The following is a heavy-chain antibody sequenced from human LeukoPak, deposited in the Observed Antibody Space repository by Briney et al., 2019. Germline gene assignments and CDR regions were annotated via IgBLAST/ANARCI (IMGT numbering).Heavy chain of an antibody. Sequence: GGSLRLSCAASGFTFDDYAMHWVRQAPGKGLEWVAVLSYDGNNEYYADSVKGRFTISRDNSKNTLSLQMNSLRPEDTAMYYCAKAYGYSASWLDYWGQGTPVTVSS. CDR3: AKAYGYSASWLDY. J-gene: IGHJ4*02. CDR2: LSYDGNNE. CDR1: GFTFDDYA. V-gene: IGHV3-30*18. D-gene: IGHD5-12*01.